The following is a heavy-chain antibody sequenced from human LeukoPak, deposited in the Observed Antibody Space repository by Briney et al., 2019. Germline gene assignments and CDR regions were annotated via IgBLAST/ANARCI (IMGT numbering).Heavy chain of an antibody. Sequence: SETLSLTCAVSGGSISSTNWWSWVRQPPGKGLQWIGEFHHSGSTNYNPSLKSRVTISVDTSKNQFSLKLSSVTAADTAVYYCARLGGRVVVPAAPDYWGQGTLVTVSS. CDR1: GGSISSTNW. V-gene: IGHV4-4*02. CDR3: ARLGGRVVVPAAPDY. CDR2: FHHSGST. J-gene: IGHJ4*02. D-gene: IGHD2-2*01.